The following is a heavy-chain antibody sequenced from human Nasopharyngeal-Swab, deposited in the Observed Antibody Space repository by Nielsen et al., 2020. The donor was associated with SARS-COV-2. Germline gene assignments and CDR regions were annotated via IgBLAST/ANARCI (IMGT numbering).Heavy chain of an antibody. Sequence: SETLSLTCAVYGGSFSGYYWSWIRQPPGKGLEWIGEINHSGSTNYNPSLKSRVAISVDTSKNQFSLKLSSVTAADTAVYYCARGSGWYGYWGQGTLVTVSS. D-gene: IGHD6-19*01. CDR2: INHSGST. CDR3: ARGSGWYGY. CDR1: GGSFSGYY. V-gene: IGHV4-34*01. J-gene: IGHJ4*02.